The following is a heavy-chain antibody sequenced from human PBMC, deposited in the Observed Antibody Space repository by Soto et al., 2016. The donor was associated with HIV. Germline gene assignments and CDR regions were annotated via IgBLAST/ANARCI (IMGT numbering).Heavy chain of an antibody. D-gene: IGHD3-16*01. CDR2: IYSGGST. CDR3: ARGPYYDYGLGGRDYYGMDV. J-gene: IGHJ6*01. V-gene: IGHV3-66*01. Sequence: EVQLVESGGGLVQPGGSLRLSCAVSGFTVSSTYMNWVRQAPGKGLKWVSIIYSGGSTFYADSVKGRFTISRDNSKNTLYLQINSLRAEDTAVYYCARGPYYDYGLGGRDYYGMDVVGPKGPRSTVSS. CDR1: GFTVSSTY.